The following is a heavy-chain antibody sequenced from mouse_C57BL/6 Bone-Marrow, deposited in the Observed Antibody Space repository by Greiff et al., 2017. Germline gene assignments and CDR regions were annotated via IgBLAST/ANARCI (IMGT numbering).Heavy chain of an antibody. CDR1: GYTFTSYW. Sequence: QVQLQQPGAELVKPGASVKLSCKASGYTFTSYWMHWVKQRPGQGLEWIGMIHPNSGSTNYNEKFKSKATLTVDKSSSTAYMQLSSLTSEDSAVYYCARSPHYYGSPDYWGQGTTLTVSS. J-gene: IGHJ2*01. CDR2: IHPNSGST. D-gene: IGHD1-1*01. CDR3: ARSPHYYGSPDY. V-gene: IGHV1-64*01.